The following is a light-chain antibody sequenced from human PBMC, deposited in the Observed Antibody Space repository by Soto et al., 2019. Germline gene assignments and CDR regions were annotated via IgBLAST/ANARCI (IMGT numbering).Light chain of an antibody. V-gene: IGKV3-20*01. CDR2: GAS. CDR3: QQDGSSHT. J-gene: IGKJ4*01. Sequence: ENVLTQSPGTLSLTPGERATLSCRASQSVVSTSLAWYQQKPGQAPRLLIYGASSRANVFPDRFSGSGYGTVFTLTISILDAEDFAYYYCQQDGSSHTFGGGTKVEIK. CDR1: QSVVSTS.